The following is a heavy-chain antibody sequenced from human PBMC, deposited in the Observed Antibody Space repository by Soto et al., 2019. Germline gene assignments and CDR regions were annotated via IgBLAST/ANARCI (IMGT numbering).Heavy chain of an antibody. V-gene: IGHV4-38-2*02. J-gene: IGHJ5*02. CDR3: ARGHAFFDP. Sequence: SETLSLTCTVFGSSISSGFFWGWIRQPPGKGLEWIGSIDHSGTTNYNPSLRSRVTISIDTSKNQFSLKLGSVTAADTAVYHCARGHAFFDPWGQALLVTVSS. CDR1: GSSISSGFF. CDR2: IDHSGTT. D-gene: IGHD3-3*02.